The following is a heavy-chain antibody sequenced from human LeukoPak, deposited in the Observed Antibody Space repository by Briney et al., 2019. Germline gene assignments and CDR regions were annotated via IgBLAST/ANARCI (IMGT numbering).Heavy chain of an antibody. CDR1: GGSISSYY. Sequence: SETLSLTCSVYGGSISSYYWSWIRQPAGKGLEWIGRIYSGSTNYKPSLKSRVTMSVDTSKNQFSQNLSAVTAADTAVYYCARHENSNSSSPSGYFDLWGRGTLITVSS. D-gene: IGHD6-13*01. J-gene: IGHJ2*01. V-gene: IGHV4-4*07. CDR2: IYSGST. CDR3: ARHENSNSSSPSGYFDL.